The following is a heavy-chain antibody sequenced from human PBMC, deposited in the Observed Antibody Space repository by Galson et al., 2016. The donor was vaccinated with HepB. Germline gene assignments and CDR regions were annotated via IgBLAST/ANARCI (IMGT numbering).Heavy chain of an antibody. J-gene: IGHJ5*02. D-gene: IGHD2-8*02. CDR2: ISGSGDGT. CDR3: ARSAAPDTVGALPTGNWFDP. V-gene: IGHV3-23*01. Sequence: SLRLSCAASGITFSSYAMNWVRQAPGKGLEWVSIISGSGDGTHYADSVKGRFTIFRDNSNNTLYLQMNILRAEDTAVYYCARSAAPDTVGALPTGNWFDPWGQGTLVTVSS. CDR1: GITFSSYA.